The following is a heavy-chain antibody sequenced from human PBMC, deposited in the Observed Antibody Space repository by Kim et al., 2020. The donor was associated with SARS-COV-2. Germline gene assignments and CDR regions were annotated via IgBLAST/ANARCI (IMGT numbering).Heavy chain of an antibody. Sequence: TSYAESVQGRFTISRDNAKNTLYLQMSSLRAEGTAVYYCARDLYSNFYDYWGQGTLVTVSS. D-gene: IGHD4-4*01. J-gene: IGHJ4*02. V-gene: IGHV3-74*01. CDR3: ARDLYSNFYDY. CDR2: T.